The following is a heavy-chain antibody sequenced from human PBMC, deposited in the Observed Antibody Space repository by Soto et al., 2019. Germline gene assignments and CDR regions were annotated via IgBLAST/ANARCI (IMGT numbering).Heavy chain of an antibody. Sequence: GASVKVSCKLSGYTLTELSIHWVRQAPGKGLEWMGGFDPEYGETIYAQKFQGRVTMTEDTSTDTAYMELSSLRSEDTAVYYCATVTLNRYDSSGYYYDWDYWGQGTLVTVSS. CDR1: GYTLTELS. J-gene: IGHJ4*02. V-gene: IGHV1-24*01. CDR2: FDPEYGET. D-gene: IGHD3-22*01. CDR3: ATVTLNRYDSSGYYYDWDY.